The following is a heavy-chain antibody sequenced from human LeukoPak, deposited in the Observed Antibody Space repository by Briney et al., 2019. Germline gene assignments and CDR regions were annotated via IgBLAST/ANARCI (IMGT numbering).Heavy chain of an antibody. V-gene: IGHV3-43D*03. D-gene: IGHD3-22*01. J-gene: IGHJ4*02. CDR2: ISWDGGST. CDR3: AKDGHYYDSSGYYYSSYFDY. CDR1: GFTFDEYA. Sequence: SGGSLRLSCAASGFTFDEYAMHWVRQAPGKGLEWVSLISWDGGSTYYADSVKGRFTISRDNSKNSLYLQMNSLRAEDTALYYCAKDGHYYDSSGYYYSSYFDYWGQGTLVTVSS.